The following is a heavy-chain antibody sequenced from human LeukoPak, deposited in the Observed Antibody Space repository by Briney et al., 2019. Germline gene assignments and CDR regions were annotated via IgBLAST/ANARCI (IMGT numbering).Heavy chain of an antibody. J-gene: IGHJ3*02. D-gene: IGHD3-10*01. CDR2: IDDSGNT. CDR3: ARSDYHNSGSHTVFDAFDI. V-gene: IGHV4-59*01. Sequence: SSETLSLTCTVSGGSISRYYWSWIRRPPGKGLEWIGYIDDSGNTNYNPSLKSQVTISVDKSKNQFSLKLSFVTAADTAMYYCARSDYHNSGSHTVFDAFDIWGQGARVTVSS. CDR1: GGSISRYY.